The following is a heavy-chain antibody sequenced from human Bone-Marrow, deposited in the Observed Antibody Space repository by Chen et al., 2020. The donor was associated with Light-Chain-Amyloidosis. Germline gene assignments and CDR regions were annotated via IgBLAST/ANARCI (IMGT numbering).Heavy chain of an antibody. CDR1: GSASHNYW. V-gene: IGHV5-51*03. CDR3: ARRRDGYNFDY. CDR2: IYPDDSDA. Sequence: EVHLDQSGPEVKHLGESLKTSCKGPGSASHNYWIGWVRQVPGKGLEWMGVIYPDDSDAGYRPSFEGQVTISADKSITTAYLQWRSLKASDTAMYYCARRRDGYNFDYWGQGTLVTVSS. J-gene: IGHJ4*02. D-gene: IGHD5-12*01.